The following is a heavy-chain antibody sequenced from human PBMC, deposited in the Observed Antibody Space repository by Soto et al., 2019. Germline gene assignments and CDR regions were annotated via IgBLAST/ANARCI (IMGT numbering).Heavy chain of an antibody. J-gene: IGHJ1*01. Sequence: GASVKVSCKASGYTFTSYGISWVRQAPGQGLEWMGWISAYNGNTNYAQKLQGRVTMTTDTSTSTAYMELRSLRSDDTAVYYCALFNYDSSRYYFCHWGQGTSVPVSS. CDR1: GYTFTSYG. CDR3: ALFNYDSSRYYFCH. D-gene: IGHD3-22*01. V-gene: IGHV1-18*01. CDR2: ISAYNGNT.